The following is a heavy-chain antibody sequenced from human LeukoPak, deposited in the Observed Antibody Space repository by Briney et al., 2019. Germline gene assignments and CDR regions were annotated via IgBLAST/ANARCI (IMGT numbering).Heavy chain of an antibody. J-gene: IGHJ4*02. V-gene: IGHV3-21*01. D-gene: IGHD5-12*01. CDR1: GFTLSSYS. CDR3: AREIVTSTSFDS. Sequence: GGSLRLSCAASGFTLSSYSMNWVRQAPGKGLEWVSSISSSSSYIYYADSVKGRFTISRDNAKNSLYLQMNSLRAEDTAVYYCAREIVTSTSFDSWGQGTLVTVSS. CDR2: ISSSSSYI.